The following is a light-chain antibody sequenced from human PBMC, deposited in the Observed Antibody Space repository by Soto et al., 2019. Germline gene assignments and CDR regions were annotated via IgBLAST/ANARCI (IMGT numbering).Light chain of an antibody. Sequence: EIVMTQSPASLSVSPGERATLSCRASQNVNSNLAWYQQKPGQAPRFLIYGASTRATGIPARFSGSGSGTEFTLTISSLQSEDFAVYYCHHDNNWPRTFGQGTKVDVK. CDR1: QNVNSN. CDR3: HHDNNWPRT. CDR2: GAS. V-gene: IGKV3-15*01. J-gene: IGKJ1*01.